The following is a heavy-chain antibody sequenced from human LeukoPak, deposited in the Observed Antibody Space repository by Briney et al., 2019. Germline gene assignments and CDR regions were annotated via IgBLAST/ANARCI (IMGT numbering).Heavy chain of an antibody. J-gene: IGHJ4*02. Sequence: ASVMVSCKVSGYTLTELSMHWVRQAPGKGLEWMGGFDPEDGETIYAQKFQGRVTMTEDTSTDTAYMELSSLRSEDTAVYYCATATVGYGSGRSADYWGQGTLVPVSS. CDR1: GYTLTELS. CDR2: FDPEDGET. CDR3: ATATVGYGSGRSADY. D-gene: IGHD3-10*01. V-gene: IGHV1-24*01.